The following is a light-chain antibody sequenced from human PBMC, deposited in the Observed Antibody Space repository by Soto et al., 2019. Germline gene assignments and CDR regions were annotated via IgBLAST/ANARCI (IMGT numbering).Light chain of an antibody. CDR3: QQYNSYSPS. CDR2: AAS. V-gene: IGKV1-39*01. Sequence: QMPQPPSCLSASLEERGIITCRASQSISNHLNWYQQKPGKAPKLLIFAASSLQSGVPSRFSGSRSGPDFTLTISSLQPEDFATYYCQQYNSYSPSFGQGTKVDI. CDR1: QSISNH. J-gene: IGKJ1*01.